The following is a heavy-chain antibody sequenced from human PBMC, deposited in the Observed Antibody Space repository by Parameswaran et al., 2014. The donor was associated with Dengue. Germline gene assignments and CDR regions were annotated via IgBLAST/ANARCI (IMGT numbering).Heavy chain of an antibody. CDR3: ARVPYDYGDIYFDY. D-gene: IGHD4-17*01. V-gene: IGHV4-59*01. J-gene: IGHJ4*02. CDR2: IYYSGST. Sequence: VRQAPGKGLEWIGYIYYSGSTNYNPSLKSRVTISVDTSKNQFSLKLSSVTAADTAVYYCARVPYDYGDIYFDYWGQGTLVTVSS.